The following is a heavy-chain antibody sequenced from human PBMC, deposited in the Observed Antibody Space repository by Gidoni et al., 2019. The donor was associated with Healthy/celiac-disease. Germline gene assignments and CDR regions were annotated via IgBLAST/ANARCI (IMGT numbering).Heavy chain of an antibody. D-gene: IGHD1-1*01. CDR3: ASYQGPTTEDWFDP. CDR2: IIPIFSTA. J-gene: IGHJ5*02. Sequence: QLQLVQSVAEVKHPGSAVKGSWQASGGTASSYAISWGRQAPGQGLEGMGGIIPIFSTAAYAQKSPGRVTLPAANSTSPAYIELSGLRSEDPAVYYSASYQGPTTEDWFDPWGQGTLVTVSS. CDR1: GGTASSYA. V-gene: IGHV1-69*14.